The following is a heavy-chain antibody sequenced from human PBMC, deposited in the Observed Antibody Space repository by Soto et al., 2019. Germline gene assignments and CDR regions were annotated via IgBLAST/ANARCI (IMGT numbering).Heavy chain of an antibody. D-gene: IGHD7-27*01. CDR2: IYSSGNT. V-gene: IGHV4-30-4*01. J-gene: IGHJ5*02. Sequence: QVQLQVSGPGLVEPSQTLSLTCTVSGASVSSGDYYWTWIRQPPGKDLEWIGYIYSSGNTNYNPSLRSRVTMSEDTSKNQFSLNLSSVAAADTAVYYCARRITGGGERFDPWGQGTLVTVSS. CDR3: ARRITGGGERFDP. CDR1: GASVSSGDYY.